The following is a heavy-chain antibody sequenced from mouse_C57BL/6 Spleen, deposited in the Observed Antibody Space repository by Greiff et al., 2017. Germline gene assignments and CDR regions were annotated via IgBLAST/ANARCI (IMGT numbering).Heavy chain of an antibody. J-gene: IGHJ2*01. D-gene: IGHD3-2*02. CDR3: ARSGQLRRFDY. Sequence: QVQLQQPGAELVRPGSSVKLSCKASGYTFTSYWMHWVKQRPIQGLEWIGNIDPSDSETHYNQKFKDKATLTVDKSSSTAYMQLSSLTSEDSAVYYCARSGQLRRFDYGGQGTTLTVSS. V-gene: IGHV1-52*01. CDR1: GYTFTSYW. CDR2: IDPSDSET.